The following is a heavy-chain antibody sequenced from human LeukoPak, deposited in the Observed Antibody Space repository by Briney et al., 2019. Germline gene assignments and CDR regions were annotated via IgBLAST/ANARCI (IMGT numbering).Heavy chain of an antibody. CDR1: GFTFRTYA. V-gene: IGHV3-23*01. CDR3: ARLRYYAMDV. J-gene: IGHJ6*02. Sequence: GGSLRLSCAGSGFTFRTYAMSWVRQAPGKGLEWVSVIGGDGLDTYYADSVKGRFTISRDNSRNTPYLQMNSLRAEDTAVYYCARLRYYAMDVWGQGTTVTASS. CDR2: IGGDGLDT.